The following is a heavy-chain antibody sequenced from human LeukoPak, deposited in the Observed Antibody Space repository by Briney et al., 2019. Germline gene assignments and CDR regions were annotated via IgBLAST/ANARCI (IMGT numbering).Heavy chain of an antibody. Sequence: ASVKVSCNTSGYTFDNYDINWVRQAAGQGLEWMGWMNPDSGNTGYAHKFVGRVTMARNTSMTTAYLELTGLTSGDTAIYYCARGAPVAIFGPGYDEYFEYWGQRTVVIFSS. CDR2: MNPDSGNT. V-gene: IGHV1-8*01. J-gene: IGHJ4*02. CDR1: GYTFDNYD. CDR3: ARGAPVAIFGPGYDEYFEY. D-gene: IGHD3-3*01.